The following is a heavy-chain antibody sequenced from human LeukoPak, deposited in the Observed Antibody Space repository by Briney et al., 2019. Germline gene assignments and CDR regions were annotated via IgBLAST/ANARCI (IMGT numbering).Heavy chain of an antibody. J-gene: IGHJ4*02. D-gene: IGHD3-9*01. CDR2: ISAYNGNT. CDR1: GYTFTSYG. V-gene: IGHV1-18*01. Sequence: ASVKVSCKASGYTFTSYGISWVRQAPGQGLEWMGWISAYNGNTNYAQKLQGRVTMTTDTSTSTAYMELRSLRSDDTAVYYCARDGDYDILTGYYFGPVSRWGQGTLVTVSS. CDR3: ARDGDYDILTGYYFGPVSR.